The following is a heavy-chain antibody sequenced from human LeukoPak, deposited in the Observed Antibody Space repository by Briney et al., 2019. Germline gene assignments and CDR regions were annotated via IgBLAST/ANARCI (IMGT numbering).Heavy chain of an antibody. Sequence: SETLSLTCTVSGGSISTNNYYWSWLRQPAGKGLEWLGRIYTSGSTNYTPSLKSRVTISVDTHKNQLSLKSRSATAHATAVYYCAGGGAYCGGDCYSGNAFDIWGQGTMVTVSA. CDR1: GGSISTNNYY. CDR2: IYTSGST. J-gene: IGHJ3*02. CDR3: AGGGAYCGGDCYSGNAFDI. D-gene: IGHD2-21*02. V-gene: IGHV4-61*02.